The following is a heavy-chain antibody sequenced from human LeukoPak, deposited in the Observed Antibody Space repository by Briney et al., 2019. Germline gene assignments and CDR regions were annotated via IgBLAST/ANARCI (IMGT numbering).Heavy chain of an antibody. CDR3: ARVGSSGWYLYFSY. CDR2: IYSGGRT. CDR1: GFTVSSNY. J-gene: IGHJ4*02. Sequence: GGSLRLSCAASGFTVSSNYMSWVRQAPGKGLEGVSIIYSGGRTYYADSVKGRFTISRDNSKNTLYLQMKSLRAEDTAVYYCARVGSSGWYLYFSYWGQGTQVTVSS. V-gene: IGHV3-66*01. D-gene: IGHD6-19*01.